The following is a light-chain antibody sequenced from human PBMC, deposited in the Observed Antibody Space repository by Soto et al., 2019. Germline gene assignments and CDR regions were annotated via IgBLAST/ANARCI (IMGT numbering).Light chain of an antibody. V-gene: IGLV2-14*01. Sequence: QSVLTQPASVSGSPGQSITISCTGSSSDIGDYKYVSWYKQHPGKAPKLMIYDVSNRPSGDSNRFSGSKSGNTASLTISGHQAEDEEDYSCSSYTSTNFVIFGGGTKLTVL. J-gene: IGLJ2*01. CDR2: DVS. CDR1: SSDIGDYKY. CDR3: SSYTSTNFVI.